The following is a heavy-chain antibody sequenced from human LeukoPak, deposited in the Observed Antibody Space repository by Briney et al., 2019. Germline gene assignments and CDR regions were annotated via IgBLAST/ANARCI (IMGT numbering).Heavy chain of an antibody. CDR3: ARRGDSSGPPNY. J-gene: IGHJ4*02. V-gene: IGHV4-31*03. Sequence: KASETLSLTCTVSGGSISSGGYYWSWIRQHPGKGLEWIGYIYYSGSTYYNPSLKSRVTISVDTSKNQFSLKLSSVTAADTAVYYCARRGDSSGPPNYWGQGTLVTVSS. CDR1: GGSISSGGYY. CDR2: IYYSGST. D-gene: IGHD3-22*01.